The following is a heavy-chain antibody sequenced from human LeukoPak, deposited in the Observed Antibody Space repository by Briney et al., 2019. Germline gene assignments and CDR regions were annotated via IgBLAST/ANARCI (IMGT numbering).Heavy chain of an antibody. V-gene: IGHV1-46*01. CDR2: IKASGGST. CDR1: GYTFTSYH. Sequence: ASVKVSCKASGYTFTSYHVHWVRQAPGQGLEWMGTIKASGGSTTYAQKFQGRVTMTWDTSTTTVYMELSSLRSEDTAVYYCARARDDSIGSRWFDAWGQGTLVTVSS. J-gene: IGHJ5*02. D-gene: IGHD3-22*01. CDR3: ARARDDSIGSRWFDA.